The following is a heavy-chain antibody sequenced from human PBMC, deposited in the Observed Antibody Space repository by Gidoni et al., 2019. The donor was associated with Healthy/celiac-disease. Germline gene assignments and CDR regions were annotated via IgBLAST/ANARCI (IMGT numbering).Heavy chain of an antibody. CDR1: GFTFDDYA. J-gene: IGHJ4*02. D-gene: IGHD6-19*01. Sequence: EVQLVESGGGLVQPGRSLRLSCAASGFTFDDYAMHWVRQAPGKGLEWVSGISWNSGSIGYADSVKGRFTISRDNAKNSLYLQMNSLRAEDTALYYCAKARGGLGFDYWGQGTLVTVSS. V-gene: IGHV3-9*01. CDR3: AKARGGLGFDY. CDR2: ISWNSGSI.